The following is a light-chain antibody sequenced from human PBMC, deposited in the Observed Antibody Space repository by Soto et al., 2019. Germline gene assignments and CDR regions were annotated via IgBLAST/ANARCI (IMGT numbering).Light chain of an antibody. CDR2: DAS. Sequence: IQLTQAPSFLSASSGDRVTISCQASQDISNSLNWYQQKPGKAPKLLIYDASSLESGVPSRFSGTGSGTDFTVTISSLQPEDFATYYCQQFTDKPFTFGPGTKVDI. CDR3: QQFTDKPFT. V-gene: IGKV1-13*02. CDR1: QDISNS. J-gene: IGKJ3*01.